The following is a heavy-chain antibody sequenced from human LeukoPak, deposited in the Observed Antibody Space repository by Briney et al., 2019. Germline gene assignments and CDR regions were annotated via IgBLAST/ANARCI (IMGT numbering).Heavy chain of an antibody. V-gene: IGHV4-39*01. J-gene: IGHJ4*02. Sequence: PSETLSLTCTVSGGSISSSSYYWGWTRQPPGKGLEWIGSIYYSGSTYYNPSLKSRVTISVDTSKNQFSLKLSSVTAADTAVYYCASYGDYSANFDYWGQGTLVTVSS. CDR2: IYYSGST. D-gene: IGHD4-17*01. CDR1: GGSISSSSYY. CDR3: ASYGDYSANFDY.